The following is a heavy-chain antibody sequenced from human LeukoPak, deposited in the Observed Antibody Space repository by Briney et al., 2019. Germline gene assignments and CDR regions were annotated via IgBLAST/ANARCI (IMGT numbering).Heavy chain of an antibody. D-gene: IGHD3-10*01. CDR2: IYSGGTT. J-gene: IGHJ4*02. CDR3: ARTPGGSGNLFDY. Sequence: GGSLRLSCAASGFTFDDYGMSWVRQAPGKGLEWVSIIYSGGTTYYADSVKGRFTISRDNSKNTLYLQMNSLRAEDTAVYYCARTPGGSGNLFDYWGQGTLVTVSS. V-gene: IGHV3-53*01. CDR1: GFTFDDYG.